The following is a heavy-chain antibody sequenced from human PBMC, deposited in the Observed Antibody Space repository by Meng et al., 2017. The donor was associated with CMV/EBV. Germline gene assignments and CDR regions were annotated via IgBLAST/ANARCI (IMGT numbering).Heavy chain of an antibody. Sequence: SVKVSCKASGGTFSSYAISWVRQAPGQGLEWMGGIIPIFGTANYAQKFQGRVTITTDESTGTAYMELSSLRSEDTAVFYCARGVDTAPLGMDIWGQGTTVTVSS. D-gene: IGHD5-18*01. J-gene: IGHJ6*02. CDR3: ARGVDTAPLGMDI. CDR2: IIPIFGTA. CDR1: GGTFSSYA. V-gene: IGHV1-69*05.